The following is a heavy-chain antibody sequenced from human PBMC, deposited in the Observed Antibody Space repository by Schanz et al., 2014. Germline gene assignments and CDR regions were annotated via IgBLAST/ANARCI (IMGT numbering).Heavy chain of an antibody. CDR1: GFTFSNFA. D-gene: IGHD3-22*01. J-gene: IGHJ6*02. CDR2: HSHDGSFT. CDR3: AKIRYDSSGYYLPYYGMDV. Sequence: VQLVESGGGVVQPGGSLRLSCAASGFTFSNFAIHWVRQAPGKGLVWVSRHSHDGSFTTFADSVKGRFIIPRDTSKITLYLQMNSLRAEDTAVYYCAKIRYDSSGYYLPYYGMDVWGQGTEVIVSS. V-gene: IGHV3-74*02.